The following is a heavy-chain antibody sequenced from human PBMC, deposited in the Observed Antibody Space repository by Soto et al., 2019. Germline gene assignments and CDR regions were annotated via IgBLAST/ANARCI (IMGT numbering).Heavy chain of an antibody. Sequence: PSETLSLTCTVSGGSISSSSYYWGWIRQPPGKGLEWIGSIYYSGSTYYNPSLKSRVTISVDTSKNQFSLKLSSVTAADTAVYYCARPRSYSSSSGEYGMDVWGQGTTVTVPS. CDR2: IYYSGST. V-gene: IGHV4-39*01. CDR3: ARPRSYSSSSGEYGMDV. D-gene: IGHD6-6*01. J-gene: IGHJ6*02. CDR1: GGSISSSSYY.